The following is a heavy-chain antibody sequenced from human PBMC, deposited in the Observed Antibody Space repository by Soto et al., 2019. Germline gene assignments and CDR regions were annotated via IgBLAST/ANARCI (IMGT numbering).Heavy chain of an antibody. Sequence: SLKVSCKASGGTFSSYTISWVRQAPGQGLEWMGRIIPILGIANYAQKFQGRVTITADKSTSTAYMELSSLRSEDTAVYYCARDCSSTSCYPPAWGQGTLVTVSS. J-gene: IGHJ4*02. CDR2: IIPILGIA. CDR1: GGTFSSYT. V-gene: IGHV1-69*04. CDR3: ARDCSSTSCYPPA. D-gene: IGHD2-2*01.